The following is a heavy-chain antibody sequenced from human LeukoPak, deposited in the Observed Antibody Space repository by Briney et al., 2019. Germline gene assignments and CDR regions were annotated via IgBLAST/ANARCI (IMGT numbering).Heavy chain of an antibody. Sequence: SETLSLTCTVSGGSVSSYYWSWIRQPAGKGLEWIGRIYTSGSTYYNPSLKSRVTISVDTSKNQFSLKLSSVTAADTAVYYCARDGDYDFWSGYYVCWGQGTLVTVSS. D-gene: IGHD3-3*01. CDR3: ARDGDYDFWSGYYVC. CDR1: GGSVSSYY. J-gene: IGHJ4*02. V-gene: IGHV4-4*07. CDR2: IYTSGST.